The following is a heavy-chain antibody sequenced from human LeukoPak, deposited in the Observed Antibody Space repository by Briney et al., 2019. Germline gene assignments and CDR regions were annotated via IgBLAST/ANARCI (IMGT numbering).Heavy chain of an antibody. CDR3: ARSRRGYSFDI. Sequence: SETLSLTCTVSGDSISTYYWSWIRQPPGKGLEWIGYIYYSGSTNYNPSLKSRVTISVDTSNNQFSLKLNSMTAADTAVYYCARSRRGYSFDIWGQGTMVTVSS. V-gene: IGHV4-59*01. D-gene: IGHD2-15*01. CDR2: IYYSGST. CDR1: GDSISTYY. J-gene: IGHJ3*02.